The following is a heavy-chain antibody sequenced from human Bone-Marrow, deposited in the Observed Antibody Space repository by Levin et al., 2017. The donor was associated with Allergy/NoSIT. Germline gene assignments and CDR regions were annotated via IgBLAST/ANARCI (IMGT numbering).Heavy chain of an antibody. CDR2: TYYRSKWYN. CDR3: ARDRGSSYGATFDY. V-gene: IGHV6-1*01. CDR1: GASVSSNSAA. J-gene: IGHJ4*02. Sequence: SETLSLTCAISGASVSSNSAAWNWIRQSPSRGLEWLGRTYYRSKWYNDYAVSVKSRITINPDTSKNQFSLQVNSVTPEDTAVYYCARDRGSSYGATFDYWGQGTLVTVSS. D-gene: IGHD5-18*01.